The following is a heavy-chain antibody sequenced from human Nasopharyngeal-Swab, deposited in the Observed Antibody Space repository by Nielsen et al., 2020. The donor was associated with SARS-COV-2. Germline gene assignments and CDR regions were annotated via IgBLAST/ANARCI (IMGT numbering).Heavy chain of an antibody. Sequence: SETLSLTCSVSGDSISSSGYYWGWVRQPPGKGLEWIGRIYYTGDTYYNPSLRGRVTLSVDTSKNQVSLKLSSVTAADTAIYYCARVVPARVTFDYWGQGLLVTVSS. J-gene: IGHJ4*02. CDR3: ARVVPARVTFDY. CDR1: GDSISSSGYY. CDR2: IYYTGDT. V-gene: IGHV4-39*07. D-gene: IGHD5-18*01.